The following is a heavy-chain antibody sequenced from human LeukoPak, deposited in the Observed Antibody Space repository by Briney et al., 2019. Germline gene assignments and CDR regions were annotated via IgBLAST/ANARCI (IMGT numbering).Heavy chain of an antibody. Sequence: ASVKVSCKASGYTLTGYYMHWVRQAPGQGLEWMGRIIPILGIANYAQKFQGRVTITADKSTSTAYMELSSLRSEDTAVYYCARESDGGNWFDPWGQGTLVTVSS. D-gene: IGHD3-10*01. J-gene: IGHJ5*02. CDR3: ARESDGGNWFDP. CDR1: GYTLTGYY. V-gene: IGHV1-69*04. CDR2: IIPILGIA.